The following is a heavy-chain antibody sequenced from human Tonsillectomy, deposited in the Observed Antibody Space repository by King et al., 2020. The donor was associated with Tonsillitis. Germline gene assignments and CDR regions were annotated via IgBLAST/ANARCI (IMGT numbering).Heavy chain of an antibody. V-gene: IGHV3-74*01. Sequence: VQLVESGGDSGQPGGSLRLSCAASGLAISRYWLHWVRQGLGKGLEWFARVDNGGGTRYADSERGRFIISRDNAKNTLFMQMNSLTAEDTAVYYCGTVFEYWGQGVLVTVSS. CDR2: VDNGGGT. D-gene: IGHD2-2*01. CDR3: GTVFEY. J-gene: IGHJ4*02. CDR1: GLAISRYW.